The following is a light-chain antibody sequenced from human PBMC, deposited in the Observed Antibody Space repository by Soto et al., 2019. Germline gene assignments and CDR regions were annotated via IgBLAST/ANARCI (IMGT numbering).Light chain of an antibody. J-gene: IGLJ1*01. CDR3: CSYAGSSTFV. Sequence: QSALTQPASVSGSPGQSITISCTGTSSDVGSYNLVSWYQQHPGEAPKLMIYEATKRPSGVSNRFSGSKSGNTSSLTISGLQAEDEADDYCCSYAGSSTFVFGTGTKLTVL. V-gene: IGLV2-23*02. CDR2: EAT. CDR1: SSDVGSYNL.